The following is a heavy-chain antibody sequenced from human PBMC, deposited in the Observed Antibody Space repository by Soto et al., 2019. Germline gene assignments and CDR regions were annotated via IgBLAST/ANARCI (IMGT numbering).Heavy chain of an antibody. D-gene: IGHD2-2*01. CDR2: ISGGGSYI. CDR1: GFTFSDEN. J-gene: IGHJ6*02. CDR3: ARDSDCHSTSCFFPPHV. Sequence: GGSLRLSCSASGFTFSDENMSWVRQVPGKGLEWVSGISGGGSYIFYADSVQGRFSISRDNPKNSLFLEMNSLRVEDTAVYYCARDSDCHSTSCFFPPHVWGQGTTVTVSS. V-gene: IGHV3-21*06.